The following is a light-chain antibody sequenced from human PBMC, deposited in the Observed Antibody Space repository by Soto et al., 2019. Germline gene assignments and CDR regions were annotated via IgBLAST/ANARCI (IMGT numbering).Light chain of an antibody. CDR1: QSVGSS. V-gene: IGKV3-11*01. CDR3: QQRNNWPLLWT. J-gene: IGKJ4*01. CDR2: DTS. Sequence: EIVLTQSPATLSLSPGERATLSCRASQSVGSSLAWYQQKPGKAPRLLIYDTSNRATGIPARFSGSGSGTDFTLAISSLEPEYFAVYYCQQRNNWPLLWTFGGGTKVEIK.